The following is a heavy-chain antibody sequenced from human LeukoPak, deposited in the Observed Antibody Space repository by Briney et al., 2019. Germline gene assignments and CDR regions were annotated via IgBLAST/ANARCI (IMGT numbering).Heavy chain of an antibody. CDR3: ARDLTTVVTLVDY. Sequence: ASVKVSCKASGYTVTGYYMHWVRQAPGQGLEWMGWINPNSDGTNYAQKFQGRVTMTRDTSTSTVYMELSSLRSEDTAVYYCARDLTTVVTLVDYWGQGTLVTVSS. J-gene: IGHJ4*02. V-gene: IGHV1-2*02. CDR2: INPNSDGT. D-gene: IGHD4-23*01. CDR1: GYTVTGYY.